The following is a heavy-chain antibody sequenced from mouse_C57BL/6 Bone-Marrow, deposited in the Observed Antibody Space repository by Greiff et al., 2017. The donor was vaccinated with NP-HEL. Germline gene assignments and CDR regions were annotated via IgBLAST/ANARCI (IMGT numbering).Heavy chain of an antibody. CDR1: GFNIKDDY. Sequence: VQLQQSGAELVRPGVSVKLSCTASGFNIKDDYMHWVKQRPEQGLEWIGWIDPENGDTEYASKFQGKATITADTSSNTAYLQLSSLTSEDTAVYYCTTYGDWYFDVWGTGTTVTVSS. CDR2: IDPENGDT. J-gene: IGHJ1*03. D-gene: IGHD1-1*02. V-gene: IGHV14-4*01. CDR3: TTYGDWYFDV.